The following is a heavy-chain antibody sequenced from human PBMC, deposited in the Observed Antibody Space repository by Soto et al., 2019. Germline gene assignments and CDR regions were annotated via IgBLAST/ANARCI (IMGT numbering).Heavy chain of an antibody. CDR2: ISVYSGNT. J-gene: IGHJ4*02. CDR1: GYSFTNYG. V-gene: IGHV1-18*01. Sequence: QVQLVQSGAEVKKPGASVKVSCKASGYSFTNYGISWVRQAPGQGLEWMGWISVYSGNTNYAQKLQGRLSMTTDTSTSTANMELRSLRSDDTAVYYCARDSAVVYAIWDFQYWGQGTLVTVSS. D-gene: IGHD2-8*02. CDR3: ARDSAVVYAIWDFQY.